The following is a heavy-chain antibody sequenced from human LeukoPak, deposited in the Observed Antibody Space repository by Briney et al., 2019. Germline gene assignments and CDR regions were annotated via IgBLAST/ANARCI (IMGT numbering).Heavy chain of an antibody. D-gene: IGHD1-14*01. V-gene: IGHV3-21*06. CDR1: VLTFSTSG. CDR2: IHPTGSVR. Sequence: GGPLRFSCTSSVLTFSTSGFNWFRHAPGRGLDWVASIHPTGSVRYHADSIKGRFTISRDNANNFLYQQMNSLRAEDTAVYYCATETNGRHYDYWGQGTLLTVSS. J-gene: IGHJ4*02. CDR3: ATETNGRHYDY.